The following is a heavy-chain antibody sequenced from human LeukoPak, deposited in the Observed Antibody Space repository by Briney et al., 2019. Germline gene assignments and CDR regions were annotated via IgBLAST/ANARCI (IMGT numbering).Heavy chain of an antibody. CDR2: VFYSGST. Sequence: SETLSLTCTVSGGSIRSGSYYWGWILQSPGKGLEWIGSVFYSGSTFYKPSLKSRVTISVDTSKNQFSLKLSSVTAADTSVYYCARHGGYCGSTTCRLDYYHYMDVWGKGTTVTVSS. CDR3: ARHGGYCGSTTCRLDYYHYMDV. D-gene: IGHD2-2*01. CDR1: GGSIRSGSYY. J-gene: IGHJ6*03. V-gene: IGHV4-39*01.